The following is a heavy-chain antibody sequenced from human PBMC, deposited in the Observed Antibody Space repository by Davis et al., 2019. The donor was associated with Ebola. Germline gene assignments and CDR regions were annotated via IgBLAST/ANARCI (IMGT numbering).Heavy chain of an antibody. V-gene: IGHV4-30-2*01. Sequence: MPSETLSLTCAVSGDSISSGGFTWNWTRQPPGKGLEFLGYIYQSHTRYNPSLKSRVTISVDRSKNKLALKLSSVTAADTAVYYCARGGMATIEIFDYWGQGTLVTVSS. J-gene: IGHJ4*02. D-gene: IGHD5-24*01. CDR1: GDSISSGGFT. CDR2: IYQSHT. CDR3: ARGGMATIEIFDY.